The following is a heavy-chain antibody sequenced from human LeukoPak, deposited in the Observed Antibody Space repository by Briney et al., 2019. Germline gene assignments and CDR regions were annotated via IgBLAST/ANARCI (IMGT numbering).Heavy chain of an antibody. CDR2: INTNTGNP. CDR3: ATQRSPGIAVAGRTIYYFDY. Sequence: ASVKVSCKASGYTFTSYAMNWVRQAPGQGLEWMGWINTNTGNPTYAQGFTGRFVFSLDTSVSTAYLQISSLKAEDTAVYYCATQRSPGIAVAGRTIYYFDYWGQGTLVTVSS. J-gene: IGHJ4*02. D-gene: IGHD6-19*01. CDR1: GYTFTSYA. V-gene: IGHV7-4-1*02.